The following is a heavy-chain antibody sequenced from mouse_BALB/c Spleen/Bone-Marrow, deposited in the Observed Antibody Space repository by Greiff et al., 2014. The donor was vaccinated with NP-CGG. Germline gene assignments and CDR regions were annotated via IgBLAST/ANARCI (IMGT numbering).Heavy chain of an antibody. CDR1: GFNIKDTY. Sequence: EVQLQQSGAELAKPGASVKLSCTASGFNIKDTYMHWVKQRPEQGLEWIGRIDPANGDTKYDPKFQGKATITADTSSNTAYLQLSSLTSEDTAVYYCTKPSFYYGSIYWYFDVWGAGTTVTVSS. CDR3: TKPSFYYGSIYWYFDV. V-gene: IGHV14-3*02. D-gene: IGHD1-1*01. J-gene: IGHJ1*01. CDR2: IDPANGDT.